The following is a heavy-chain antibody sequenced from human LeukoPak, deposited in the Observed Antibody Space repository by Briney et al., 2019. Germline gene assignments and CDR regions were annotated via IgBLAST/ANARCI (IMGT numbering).Heavy chain of an antibody. CDR2: MNPNSGNT. V-gene: IGHV1-8*01. CDR3: ATEGSYGSYYYMDV. J-gene: IGHJ6*03. Sequence: GASVKVSCKGSGYTFTSYDINWVRQATGQGLEWMGWMNPNSGNTGYAQKFQGRVTMTEDTSTDTAYMELSSLRSEDTAVYYCATEGSYGSYYYMDVWGKGATVTVSS. CDR1: GYTFTSYD. D-gene: IGHD4-17*01.